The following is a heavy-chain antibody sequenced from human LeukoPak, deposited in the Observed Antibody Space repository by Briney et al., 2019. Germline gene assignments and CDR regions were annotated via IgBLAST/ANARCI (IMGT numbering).Heavy chain of an antibody. V-gene: IGHV4-34*01. D-gene: IGHD2-15*01. J-gene: IGHJ6*04. CDR2: INHSGST. CDR3: ARGMLCSGGSCYRYYYYAMDV. CDR1: GGSFSGYY. Sequence: SETLSLTCAVYGGSFSGYYWSWIRQPPGKGLEWIGEINHSGSTNYNPSLKSRVTISVDTSKNQFSLKLSSVTAADTAVYYCARGMLCSGGSCYRYYYYAMDVWGKGTTVTVSS.